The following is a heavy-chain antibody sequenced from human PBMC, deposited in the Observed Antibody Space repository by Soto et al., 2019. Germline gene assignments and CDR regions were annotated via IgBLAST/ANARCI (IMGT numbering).Heavy chain of an antibody. CDR1: GFTFSSYA. CDR3: AREIVVVVAATPHFYYYMDV. Sequence: GGSLRLSCAASGFTFSSYAMHWVRQAPGKGLEYVSAISSNGGSTYYANSVKGRFTISRDNSKNTLYLQMGSLRAEDMAVYYCAREIVVVVAATPHFYYYMDVWGKGTTVTVSS. D-gene: IGHD2-15*01. V-gene: IGHV3-64*01. CDR2: ISSNGGST. J-gene: IGHJ6*03.